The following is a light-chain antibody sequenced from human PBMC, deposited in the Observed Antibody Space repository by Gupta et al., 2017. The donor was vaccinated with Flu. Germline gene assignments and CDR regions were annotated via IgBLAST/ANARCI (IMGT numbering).Light chain of an antibody. J-gene: IGLJ3*02. CDR2: GSN. Sequence: QSVLTQPPSVSGAPGQRVTISCTGSSSNIGARYDVHWYQQLPVTAPKLLLYGSNNRPSGFPDRFSGSKSGTVASLAITGLQAEDEADYYCQSYDSSLSNWVFGGGTKLTVL. CDR1: SSNIGARYD. CDR3: QSYDSSLSNWV. V-gene: IGLV1-40*01.